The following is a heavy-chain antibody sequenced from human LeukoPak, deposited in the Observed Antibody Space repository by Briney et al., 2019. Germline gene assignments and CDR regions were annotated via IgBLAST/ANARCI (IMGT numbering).Heavy chain of an antibody. D-gene: IGHD6-19*01. CDR2: IYSGGST. CDR3: ARGYSSGWYYFDY. J-gene: IGHJ4*02. CDR1: GFTVSSNY. Sequence: GGSLRLSCAASGFTVSSNYMSWVRQAPGKGREWVSVIYSGGSTYYADSVKGRFTISRDNSKNTLYLQMNSLRAEDTAVYYCARGYSSGWYYFDYWGQGTLVTVSS. V-gene: IGHV3-66*01.